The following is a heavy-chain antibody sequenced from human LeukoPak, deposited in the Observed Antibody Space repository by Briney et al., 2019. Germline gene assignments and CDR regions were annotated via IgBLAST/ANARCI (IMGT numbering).Heavy chain of an antibody. D-gene: IGHD3-9*01. CDR1: GGTFSSYA. CDR2: IIPIFGTA. V-gene: IGHV1-69*06. J-gene: IGHJ4*02. CDR3: ASPYYDILTGSVDYYFDY. Sequence: ASVKVSCKASGGTFSSYAISWVRQAPGQGLEWMGGIIPIFGTANYAQKFQGRVTITADKSTSTAYMELSSLRSEDTAVYYCASPYYDILTGSVDYYFDYWGQGTLVTVSS.